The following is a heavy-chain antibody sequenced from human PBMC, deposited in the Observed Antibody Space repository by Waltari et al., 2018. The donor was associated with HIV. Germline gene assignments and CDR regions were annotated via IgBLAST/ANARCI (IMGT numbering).Heavy chain of an antibody. Sequence: QVQLMQSGAELKKPGASVDVSCEASGYSFTGYYIHWVRQAPGQGLEWMGWINPISGGTKYAQRFQGRVTVTRDTSINTVYMELRRLRSDDTAVYYCVRDRALDWTSDFHYWGQGTLVTVSS. J-gene: IGHJ4*02. V-gene: IGHV1-2*02. CDR1: GYSFTGYY. CDR3: VRDRALDWTSDFHY. CDR2: INPISGGT. D-gene: IGHD3-3*01.